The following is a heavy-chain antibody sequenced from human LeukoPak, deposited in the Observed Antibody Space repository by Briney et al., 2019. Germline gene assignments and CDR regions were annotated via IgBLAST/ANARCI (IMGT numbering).Heavy chain of an antibody. CDR1: GFVFSSYT. J-gene: IGHJ3*02. CDR2: ISGSGGST. Sequence: PGGSLRLSCAASGFVFSSYTMSWVRQAPGKGLEWVSGISGSGGSTYYADSVRGRFTISRDNSKNTLYLQMNSLRSDDTAVYYCARDSRDAFDIWGQGTMVTVSS. V-gene: IGHV3-23*01. CDR3: ARDSRDAFDI.